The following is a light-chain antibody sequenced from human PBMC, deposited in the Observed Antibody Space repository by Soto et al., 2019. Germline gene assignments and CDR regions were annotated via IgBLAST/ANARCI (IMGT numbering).Light chain of an antibody. Sequence: DIQLTQSPSSLSACVGDTTTTSCPASQSINTWLAWYQQRPGKPSKLMIYKAYSVEGGVPSRFSGSGSATEFPLTISSLQPDDFGTYYCQQYDTSPLTFGGGTKVDI. CDR2: KAY. CDR1: QSINTW. J-gene: IGKJ4*01. CDR3: QQYDTSPLT. V-gene: IGKV1-5*03.